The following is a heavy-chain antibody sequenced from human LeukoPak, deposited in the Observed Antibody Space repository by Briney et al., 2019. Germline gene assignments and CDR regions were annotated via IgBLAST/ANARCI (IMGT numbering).Heavy chain of an antibody. Sequence: PSETLSLTCTVTGGTISSSSYYWGWIRQPPGKGLEWIGSIYFSGSTYYNPSLKSRVTISVDTSKNRFSLKLSSVTAADTAVYYCARAKRNGFDIWGQGTMVTVSS. CDR3: ARAKRNGFDI. CDR1: GGTISSSSYY. J-gene: IGHJ3*02. V-gene: IGHV4-39*07. CDR2: IYFSGST.